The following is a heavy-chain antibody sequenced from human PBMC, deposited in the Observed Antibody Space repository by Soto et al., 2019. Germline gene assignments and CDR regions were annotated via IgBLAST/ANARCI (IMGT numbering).Heavy chain of an antibody. J-gene: IGHJ4*02. D-gene: IGHD3-9*01. CDR3: ARLEGLATISYYFDF. Sequence: SETLSLTCAVYGGSFSGYYWSWIRQPPGKGLEWIGDVNHSGSTNYNPSLQTRVTISLDKSKSQFSLKLNSVTAADSAVYFCARLEGLATISYYFDFWGPGALVTVSS. CDR2: VNHSGST. CDR1: GGSFSGYY. V-gene: IGHV4-34*01.